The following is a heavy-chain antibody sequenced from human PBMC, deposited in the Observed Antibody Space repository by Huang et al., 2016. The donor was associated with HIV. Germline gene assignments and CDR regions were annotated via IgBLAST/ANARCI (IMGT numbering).Heavy chain of an antibody. J-gene: IGHJ4*02. CDR2: VNHRGSA. CDR3: ARPKMTATPSDSSWSYFDF. Sequence: QVRLEQWGPNLLKPSDTLSLKCAVYGGSFSAYFWTWISQSPVKGLEWIGEVNHRGSATHNPSLRSRVSMSVDSSKNQFYLNLTSVTAADTAVYFCARPKMTATPSDSSWSYFDFWGRGTPVTVSS. D-gene: IGHD3-10*01. V-gene: IGHV4-34*01. CDR1: GGSFSAYF.